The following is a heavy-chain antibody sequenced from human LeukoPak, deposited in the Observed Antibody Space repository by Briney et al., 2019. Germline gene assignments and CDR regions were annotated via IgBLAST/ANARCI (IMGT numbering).Heavy chain of an antibody. Sequence: SETLSLTCTVSGGFISSHYWSWIRQPPGKGLEWIGYIYYSGSTNYNPSLKSRVTISVDTSKNQFSLKLSSVTAADTAVYYCARGSPESRHYYDFWSGYYRNYWYFDLWGRGTLVTVSS. V-gene: IGHV4-59*11. D-gene: IGHD3-3*01. CDR1: GGFISSHY. CDR2: IYYSGST. J-gene: IGHJ2*01. CDR3: ARGSPESRHYYDFWSGYYRNYWYFDL.